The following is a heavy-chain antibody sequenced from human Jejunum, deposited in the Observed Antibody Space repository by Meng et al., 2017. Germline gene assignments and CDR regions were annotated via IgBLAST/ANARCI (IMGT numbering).Heavy chain of an antibody. J-gene: IGHJ3*02. Sequence: GESLKISCAASGFTFYYYWMTWVRQAPGKGLEWVANIKHDGSDKYYVDSVKGRFTISRDNVKNSLYLQMNSLRADDTAMYYCARDSLNWASELGTFEIWGQGTMVTVSS. V-gene: IGHV3-7*01. D-gene: IGHD7-27*01. CDR1: GFTFYYYW. CDR2: IKHDGSDK. CDR3: ARDSLNWASELGTFEI.